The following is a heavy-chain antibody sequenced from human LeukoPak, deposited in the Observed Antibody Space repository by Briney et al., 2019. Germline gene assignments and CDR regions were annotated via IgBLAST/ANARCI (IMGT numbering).Heavy chain of an antibody. CDR1: GGSICSGCYY. J-gene: IGHJ2*01. CDR2: IYTSGST. V-gene: IGHV4-61*02. CDR3: ARSPDWYFDL. D-gene: IGHD2-2*01. Sequence: SQTLSLTCTVSGGSICSGCYYWSWIRQPAGRGLEWIGRIYTSGSTNYNPSLKSREHISVDTSKNHFSLKLSAVTAADTAVYYCARSPDWYFDLWGRGTLVTVSS.